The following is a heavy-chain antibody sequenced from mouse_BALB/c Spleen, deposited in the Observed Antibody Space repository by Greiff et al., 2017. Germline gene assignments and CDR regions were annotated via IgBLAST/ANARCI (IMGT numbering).Heavy chain of an antibody. D-gene: IGHD2-2*01. Sequence: EVQLQESGPGLVKPSQSLSLTCTVTGYSITSDYAWNWIRQFPGNKLEWMGYISYSGSTSYNPSLKSRISITRDTSKNQFFLQLNSVTTEDTATYYCARWRNYGYDEGYAMDYWGQGTSVTVSS. J-gene: IGHJ4*01. CDR2: ISYSGST. CDR1: GYSITSDYA. V-gene: IGHV3-2*02. CDR3: ARWRNYGYDEGYAMDY.